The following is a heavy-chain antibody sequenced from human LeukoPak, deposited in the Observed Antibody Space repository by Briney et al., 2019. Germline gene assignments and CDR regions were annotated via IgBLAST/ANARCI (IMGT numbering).Heavy chain of an antibody. D-gene: IGHD6-13*01. CDR2: IIPIFGTA. Sequence: SVKVSCKASGGTFSSYAISWVPQAPGQGLEWMGGIIPIFGTANYAQKFQGSVTITTDESTSTAYMELSSLRSEDTAVYYCASSPGEYSSSWVHDYWGQGTLVTVSS. J-gene: IGHJ4*02. CDR1: GGTFSSYA. CDR3: ASSPGEYSSSWVHDY. V-gene: IGHV1-69*05.